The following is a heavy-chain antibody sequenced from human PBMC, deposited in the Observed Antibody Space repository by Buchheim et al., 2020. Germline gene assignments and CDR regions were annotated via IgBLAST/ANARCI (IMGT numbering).Heavy chain of an antibody. J-gene: IGHJ4*02. D-gene: IGHD6-13*01. CDR1: GFTFSNYA. V-gene: IGHV3-23*01. CDR3: AKGIAAAVNY. CDR2: ISGSGGAT. Sequence: EVQLLESGGGLVQPGGSLRLSCAASGFTFSNYAMNWVRQAPGKGLEWVSAISGSGGATYYADSVKGRFTVPRDNSANTLYLQMNSLRADDTAVYYCAKGIAAAVNYWGQGTL.